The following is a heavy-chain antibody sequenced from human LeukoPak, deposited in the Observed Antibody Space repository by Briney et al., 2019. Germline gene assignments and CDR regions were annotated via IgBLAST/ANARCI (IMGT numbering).Heavy chain of an antibody. J-gene: IGHJ6*02. CDR1: GYTFTSYY. V-gene: IGHV1-46*01. D-gene: IGHD6-19*01. Sequence: ASVKVSCKASGYTFTSYYMHWVRQAPGQGLEWMGIINPSGGSTSYAQKFQGRVTMTRNTSISTAYMELSSLRSEDTAVYYCAREGSAIAVAGLYYYGMDVWGQGTTVTVSS. CDR3: AREGSAIAVAGLYYYGMDV. CDR2: INPSGGST.